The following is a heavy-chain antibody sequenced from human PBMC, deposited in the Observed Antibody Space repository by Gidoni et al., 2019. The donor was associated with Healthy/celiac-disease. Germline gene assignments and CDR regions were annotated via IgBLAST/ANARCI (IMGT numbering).Heavy chain of an antibody. CDR1: GFTFSSYA. CDR3: AKEGYYGSGSYYSNWFDP. V-gene: IGHV3-23*01. Sequence: EVQLLESGGGLVQPGGSLRLSCAASGFTFSSYAMSWVRQAPGKGLEWVSAISGSGGSTYYEDSVKGRFTISGDNSKTTLYLKMNSLRAEDTAVYYGAKEGYYGSGSYYSNWFDPWGQGTLVTVSS. CDR2: ISGSGGST. J-gene: IGHJ5*02. D-gene: IGHD3-10*01.